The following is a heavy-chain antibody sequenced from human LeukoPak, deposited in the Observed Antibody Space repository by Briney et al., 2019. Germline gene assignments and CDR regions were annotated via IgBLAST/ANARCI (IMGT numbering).Heavy chain of an antibody. CDR3: SREGSDS. CDR2: MNPNSGNT. Sequence: GASVKVSCKASGYTFTSYDINWVRQATGQGLEWMGYMNPNSGNTGYAQKFQGRVTITTNTSTSTAYMELSSLRSDDTAVYYCSREGSDSWGQGTLVTVSS. V-gene: IGHV1-8*03. CDR1: GYTFTSYD. J-gene: IGHJ4*02.